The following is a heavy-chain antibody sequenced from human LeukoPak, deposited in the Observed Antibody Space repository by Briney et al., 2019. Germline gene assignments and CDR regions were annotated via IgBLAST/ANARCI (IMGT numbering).Heavy chain of an antibody. CDR1: GFTFSDYS. V-gene: IGHV3-48*01. CDR2: IGIDSGNT. CDR3: ARDYKYAFDN. D-gene: IGHD5-24*01. J-gene: IGHJ4*02. Sequence: GGSLRLSCAASGFTFSDYSMNWVRQAPGKGLEWISYIGIDSGNTNCAESVKGRFTISRDKAKNSRYLQMNRPRVQEWAAYYCARDYKYAFDNWGQGTLVTVSS.